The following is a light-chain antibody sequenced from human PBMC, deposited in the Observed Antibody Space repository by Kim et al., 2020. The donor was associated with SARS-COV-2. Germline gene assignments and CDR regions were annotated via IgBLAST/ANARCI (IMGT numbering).Light chain of an antibody. CDR3: QEYKSDFT. J-gene: IGKJ3*01. CDR2: DAS. CDR1: QTISTW. V-gene: IGKV1-5*01. Sequence: DIQMTQSPSILSASVGDRVTITCRASQTISTWLAWYQQKPGKPPNALISDASSLESGVPSRFSGSGSGTEFTLTISSLQPDDFATYYCQEYKSDFTFGPGAKVDIK.